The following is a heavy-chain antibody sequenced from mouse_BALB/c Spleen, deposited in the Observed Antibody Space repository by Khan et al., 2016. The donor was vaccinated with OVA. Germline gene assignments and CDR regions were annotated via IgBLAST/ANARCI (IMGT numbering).Heavy chain of an antibody. Sequence: QVQLQQSGAELVRPGVSVKISCKGSGYTFTDFTMHWVKQSHAQSLEWIGVISTYYGDVTHNQKFKGKATMTVDKSSSTAYMELARLTSEDSAIFSGGGGGGGDRFAYWGQGTLVTVSA. J-gene: IGHJ3*01. CDR1: GYTFTDFT. CDR3: GGGGGGDRFAY. CDR2: ISTYYGDV. V-gene: IGHV1S137*01.